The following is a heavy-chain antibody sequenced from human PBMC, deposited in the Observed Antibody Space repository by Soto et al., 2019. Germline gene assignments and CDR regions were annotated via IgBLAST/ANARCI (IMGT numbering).Heavy chain of an antibody. CDR2: MNPNSGNT. CDR3: ARGADVLLWFGESSRSFDY. CDR1: GYTFTSYV. D-gene: IGHD3-10*01. J-gene: IGHJ4*02. V-gene: IGHV1-8*01. Sequence: QVQLVQSGAEVKKPGASVKVSCKASGYTFTSYVINWVRQATGQGLEWMGWMNPNSGNTGYAQKFQGRVTMTRNTSISTAYMELSSLTSEDTAVYYCARGADVLLWFGESSRSFDYWGQGTLVTVSS.